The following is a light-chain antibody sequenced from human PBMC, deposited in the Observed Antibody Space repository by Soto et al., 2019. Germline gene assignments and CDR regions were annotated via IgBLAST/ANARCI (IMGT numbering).Light chain of an antibody. CDR3: QQYNTWPRT. J-gene: IGKJ1*01. V-gene: IGKV3-15*01. CDR1: QPISRN. Sequence: EIVMTQSPATLSVSPGQGATLSCRASQPISRNLAWYQQKPGQAPRLLMYGASTRATDIPGRFSGGGSGTEFTLPISSLQSEDFAIYFCQQYNTWPRTFGQGTKV. CDR2: GAS.